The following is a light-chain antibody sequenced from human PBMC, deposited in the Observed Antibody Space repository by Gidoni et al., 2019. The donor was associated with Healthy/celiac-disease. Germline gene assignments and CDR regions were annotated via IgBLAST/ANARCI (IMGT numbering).Light chain of an antibody. CDR3: QQYYSTFT. Sequence: DIVMTQSPDSLAVSLGERATINCKSSQSVLYSSNNKNYLAWYQQKPGQPPKLLIYWASTRESGVPDRFSGSGSGTDFTLTISSLQAEDVAVYYCQQYYSTFTVXPGTKVDIK. V-gene: IGKV4-1*01. CDR2: WAS. CDR1: QSVLYSSNNKNY. J-gene: IGKJ3*01.